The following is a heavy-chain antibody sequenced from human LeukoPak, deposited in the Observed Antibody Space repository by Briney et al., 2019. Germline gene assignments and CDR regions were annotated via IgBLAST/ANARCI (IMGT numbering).Heavy chain of an antibody. CDR1: GGSISSYY. J-gene: IGHJ5*02. CDR2: IYYSGST. V-gene: IGHV4-59*01. Sequence: SETLSLTCTVSGGSISSYYWSWIRHPPGKGLEWIGYIYYSGSTNYNPSLKSRVTISVDTSKNQFSLKLSSVTAADTAVYYCARDGDSSSWADWFDPWGQGTLVTVSS. CDR3: ARDGDSSSWADWFDP. D-gene: IGHD6-13*01.